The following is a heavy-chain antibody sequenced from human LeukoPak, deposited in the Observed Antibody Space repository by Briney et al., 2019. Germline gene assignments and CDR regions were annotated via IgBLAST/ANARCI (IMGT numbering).Heavy chain of an antibody. CDR1: GFTFSSYA. CDR2: ISAGGGTT. J-gene: IGHJ4*02. CDR3: ARAEGSGNQPFDY. V-gene: IGHV3-23*01. D-gene: IGHD3-10*01. Sequence: GGSLRLSCAASGFTFSSYAMSWVRQAPGKGLEWVSHISAGGGTTFYADSVKGRFTISRDNSKNTLFLQMNSLRAEDTAVYYCARAEGSGNQPFDYWGQGTLVTVSS.